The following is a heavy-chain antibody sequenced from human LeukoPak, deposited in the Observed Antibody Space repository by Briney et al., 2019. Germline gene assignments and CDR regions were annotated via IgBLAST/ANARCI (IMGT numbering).Heavy chain of an antibody. J-gene: IGHJ6*03. CDR3: TFDYYYYMDV. Sequence: GGSLRLSYAASGFTFSGSAMHWVRQASGKGLEWVGRIRSKANSYATAYAASVKGRFTISRDDSKNTAYLQMNSLKTEDTAVYYCTFDYYYYMDVWGKGTTVTVSS. V-gene: IGHV3-73*01. CDR1: GFTFSGSA. CDR2: IRSKANSYAT.